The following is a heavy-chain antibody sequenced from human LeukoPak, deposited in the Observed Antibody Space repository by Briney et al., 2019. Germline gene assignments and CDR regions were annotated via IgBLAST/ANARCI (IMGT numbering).Heavy chain of an antibody. Sequence: SVKVSCKASGFTFTSSAVQWVRQPRGRRLAWMGWIVVGSGNTNYAQKFQERVTITRDMSTSTAYMELSSLRSEDTAVYYCAADLPYSNYGPLDYWGQGTLVTVSS. CDR2: IVVGSGNT. CDR3: AADLPYSNYGPLDY. D-gene: IGHD4-11*01. CDR1: GFTFTSSA. V-gene: IGHV1-58*01. J-gene: IGHJ4*02.